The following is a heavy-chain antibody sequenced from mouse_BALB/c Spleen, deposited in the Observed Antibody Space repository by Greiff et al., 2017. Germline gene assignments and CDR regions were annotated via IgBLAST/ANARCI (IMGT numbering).Heavy chain of an antibody. J-gene: IGHJ4*01. CDR1: GFTFNTNA. V-gene: IGHV10S3*01. Sequence: EVQLVETGGGLVQPKGSLKLSCAASGFTFNTNAMNWVRQAPGKGLEWVARIRSKSNNYATYYADSVKDRFTISRDDSQSMLYLQMNNLKTEDTAMYYCVRDIYDGYSYAMDYWGQGTSVTVSS. D-gene: IGHD2-3*01. CDR3: VRDIYDGYSYAMDY. CDR2: IRSKSNNYAT.